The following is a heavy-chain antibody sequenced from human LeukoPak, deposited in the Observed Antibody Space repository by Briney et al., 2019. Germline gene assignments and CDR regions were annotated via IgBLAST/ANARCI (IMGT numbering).Heavy chain of an antibody. CDR1: GFTFSSYG. CDR2: IRYDGSNK. V-gene: IGHV3-30*02. CDR3: AKDLGGLHDWFDP. D-gene: IGHD3-16*01. Sequence: QPGVSLRLSCAASGFTFSSYGMHWVRQAPGKGLEWVAFIRYDGSNKYYADSVKGRFTISRDNSKNTLYLQMNSLRAEDMAVYYRAKDLGGLHDWFDPWGQGTLVTVSS. J-gene: IGHJ5*02.